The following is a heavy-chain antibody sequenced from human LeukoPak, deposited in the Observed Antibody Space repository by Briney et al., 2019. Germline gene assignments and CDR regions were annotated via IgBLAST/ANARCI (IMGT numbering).Heavy chain of an antibody. CDR3: ARGLGRSSSWYSGVRFDP. V-gene: IGHV4-38-2*02. D-gene: IGHD6-13*01. CDR2: IYHSGST. J-gene: IGHJ5*02. CDR1: GYSISSGYY. Sequence: SETLSLTCTVSGYSISSGYYWGWIRQPPGKGLEWIGSIYHSGSTNYNPSLKSRVTISVDTSKNQFSLKLSSVTAADTAVYYCARGLGRSSSWYSGVRFDPWGQGTLVTVSS.